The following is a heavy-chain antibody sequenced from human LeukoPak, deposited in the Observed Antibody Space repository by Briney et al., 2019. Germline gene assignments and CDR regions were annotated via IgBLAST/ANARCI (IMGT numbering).Heavy chain of an antibody. J-gene: IGHJ4*02. CDR2: IKQDGSEK. V-gene: IGHV3-7*01. D-gene: IGHD4-17*01. CDR3: ARDLPSTVLDY. CDR1: GGSISSYY. Sequence: ETLSLTCTVSGGSISSYYWSWIRQPPGKGLEWVANIKQDGSEKYYVDSVKGRFTISRDNAKNSLYLQMNSLRAEDTAVYYCARDLPSTVLDYWGQGTLVTVSS.